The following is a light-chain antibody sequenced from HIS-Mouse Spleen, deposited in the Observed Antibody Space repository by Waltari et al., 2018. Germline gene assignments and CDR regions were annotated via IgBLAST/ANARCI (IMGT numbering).Light chain of an antibody. J-gene: IGLJ3*02. CDR3: CSYAGSSTWV. CDR2: EGS. CDR1: SSDVGSYNL. V-gene: IGLV2-23*01. Sequence: QSALTQPASVSGSPGQSLTLSCPGTSSDVGSYNLVSWYQQHPGKAPKLMIYEGSKRPSGVSNRFSGSKSGNTASLTISGLQAEDEADYYCCSYAGSSTWVFGGGTKLTVL.